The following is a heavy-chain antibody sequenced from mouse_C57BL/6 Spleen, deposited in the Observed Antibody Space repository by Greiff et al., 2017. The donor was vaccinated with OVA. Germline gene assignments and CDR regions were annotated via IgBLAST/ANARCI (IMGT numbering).Heavy chain of an antibody. CDR2: IWRGGST. CDR1: GFSLTSYG. CDR3: ARGVTTLYYYAMDY. D-gene: IGHD2-1*01. Sequence: VQRVESGPGLVQPSQSLSITCTVSGFSLTSYGVHWVRQSPGKGLEWLGVIWRGGSTDYNAAFMSRLSITKDNSKSQVFFKMNSLQADDTAIYYCARGVTTLYYYAMDYWGQGTSVTVSS. J-gene: IGHJ4*01. V-gene: IGHV2-5*01.